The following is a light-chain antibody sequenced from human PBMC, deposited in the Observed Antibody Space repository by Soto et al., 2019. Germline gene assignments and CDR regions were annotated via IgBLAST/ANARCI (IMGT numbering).Light chain of an antibody. V-gene: IGKV3-11*01. CDR2: DAS. J-gene: IGKJ4*01. CDR1: QSVSSY. CDR3: KQRSNWPPLT. Sequence: EIVLTQSPATLSLSPGERATLSCRASQSVSSYLAWYQQKPGQAPRLLIYDASNRATGIPARFSGSGSGTDFPLTISSLEPEDFAVYYCKQRSNWPPLTFGGGTKVEIK.